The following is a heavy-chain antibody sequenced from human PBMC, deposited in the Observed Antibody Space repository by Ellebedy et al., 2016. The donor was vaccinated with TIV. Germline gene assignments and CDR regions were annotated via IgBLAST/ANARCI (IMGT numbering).Heavy chain of an antibody. J-gene: IGHJ4*02. CDR2: INWNSGSI. V-gene: IGHV3-9*01. CDR1: GFTFDDYA. CDR3: AGRAYNWNDGSLFDY. D-gene: IGHD1-1*01. Sequence: GGSLRLSCAASGFTFDDYAMHWVRQAPGKGLEWVSGINWNSGSIGYADSVKGRFTISRDNAKNSLYLQMNSLRAEDTAVYYCAGRAYNWNDGSLFDYWGQGTLVTVSS.